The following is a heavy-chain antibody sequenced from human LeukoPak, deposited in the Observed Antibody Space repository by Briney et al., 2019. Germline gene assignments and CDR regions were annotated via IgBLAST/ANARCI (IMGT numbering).Heavy chain of an antibody. CDR1: GFTFSSYS. J-gene: IGHJ4*02. Sequence: GGSLRLSCAASGFTFSSYSMNWVRQAPGKGLEWVSYISSSSSTIYYADSVKGRFTISRDNAKNSLYLQMNSLRAEDTAVYYCARDDYCSGGSCYWGGDYWGQGTLVTVSS. CDR2: ISSSSSTI. V-gene: IGHV3-48*01. D-gene: IGHD2-15*01. CDR3: ARDDYCSGGSCYWGGDY.